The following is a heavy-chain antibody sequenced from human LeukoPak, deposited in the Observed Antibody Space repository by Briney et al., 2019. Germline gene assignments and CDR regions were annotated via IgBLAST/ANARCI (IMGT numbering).Heavy chain of an antibody. CDR1: GGSISSGGYY. J-gene: IGHJ4*02. CDR2: IYYSGST. CDR3: ASKDDSGGYYGVTY. Sequence: SETLSLTCTVSGGSISSGGYYWSWIRQHPGKGLEWIGYIYYSGSTYYNPSLKSRVTISVDTSKNQFSLKLSSVTAADTAVYYCASKDDSGGYYGVTYWGQGTLVTVSS. V-gene: IGHV4-31*03. D-gene: IGHD3-22*01.